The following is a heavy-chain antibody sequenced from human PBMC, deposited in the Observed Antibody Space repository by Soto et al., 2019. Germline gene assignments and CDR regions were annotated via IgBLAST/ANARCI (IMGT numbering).Heavy chain of an antibody. CDR1: GFSVSSNS. D-gene: IGHD5-12*01. V-gene: IGHV3-53*01. Sequence: GGSLRLSCAASGFSVSSNSMSWVRQAPGKGLEWVSVIHSDVTTYYADSVKGRFIISRDNSKDTLYLQMNRLRAEDTAVYYCARELSGSWYNWFDPWGQGTLVTVSS. CDR3: ARELSGSWYNWFDP. CDR2: IHSDVTT. J-gene: IGHJ5*02.